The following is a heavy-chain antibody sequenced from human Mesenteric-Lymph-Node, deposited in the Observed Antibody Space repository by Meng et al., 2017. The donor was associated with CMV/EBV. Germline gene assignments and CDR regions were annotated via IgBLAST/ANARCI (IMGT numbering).Heavy chain of an antibody. CDR1: GTSFTDYY. D-gene: IGHD3-22*01. J-gene: IGHJ5*02. CDR2: INHTGRP. V-gene: IGHV4-34*01. CDR3: ARRSPYYYASSGYLLDT. Sequence: SETLSLTCAVSGTSFTDYYWTWIRQPPGKGLEWIGEINHTGRPNYNPSLKSRVTISVDTSRSHFSLELSSVTAAETAVYYCARRSPYYYASSGYLLDTWGLGALVTVSS.